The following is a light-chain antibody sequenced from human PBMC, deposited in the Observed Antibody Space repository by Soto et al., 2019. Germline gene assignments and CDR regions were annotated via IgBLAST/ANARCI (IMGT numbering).Light chain of an antibody. CDR1: QSVSSY. V-gene: IGKV3-11*01. Sequence: EIVLTQSPATLSVSPGERATLSCRASQSVSSYLAWYQQKPGQAPRLLIYGAYNRATGIPARFSGSGSGTDFTLPVSSLEPDEFATYYCQHYNSYSEAFGQGTKV. CDR3: QHYNSYSEA. J-gene: IGKJ1*01. CDR2: GAY.